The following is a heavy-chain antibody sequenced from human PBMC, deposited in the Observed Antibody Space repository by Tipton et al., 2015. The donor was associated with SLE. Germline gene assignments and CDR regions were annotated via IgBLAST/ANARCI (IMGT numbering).Heavy chain of an antibody. D-gene: IGHD6-13*01. V-gene: IGHV3-23*03. J-gene: IGHJ4*02. CDR1: GFTFSIYA. Sequence: SLRLSCAASGFTFSIYAMHWVRQAPGKGLEWVSLIYSGGSTYYADSVKGRFTISRDNSKNTLYLQMNSLRAEDTAVYYCANGYSSSWYNFDYWGQGTLVTVSS. CDR3: ANGYSSSWYNFDY. CDR2: IYSGGST.